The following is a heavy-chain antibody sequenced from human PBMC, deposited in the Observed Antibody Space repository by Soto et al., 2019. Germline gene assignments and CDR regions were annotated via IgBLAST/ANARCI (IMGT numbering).Heavy chain of an antibody. J-gene: IGHJ4*02. D-gene: IGHD6-19*01. CDR3: ARRTVNIRTFYSGLKTHCFDY. V-gene: IGHV4-39*01. Sequence: QLQLQESGPGLVKPSETLSLTCAVSGGSISSSSYYWGWIRQPPGKGLEWIGSIYYSGSTYYTPSLQSRVAISVDTPKNQFSLKLNSVTAEDTAVYYCARRTVNIRTFYSGLKTHCFDYWGQGTLVTVSS. CDR2: IYYSGST. CDR1: GGSISSSSYY.